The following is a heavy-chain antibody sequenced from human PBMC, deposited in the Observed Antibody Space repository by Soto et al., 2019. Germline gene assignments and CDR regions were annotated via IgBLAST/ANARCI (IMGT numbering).Heavy chain of an antibody. Sequence: EVQLLESGGGLVQPGGSLRLSCAASGFTVSSYAMSWVRQAAGKGLEWVSVISGSGRTYSADSVKGGFTISRDSSETTGYLLMNRLRAEDTAVYYCAKALRFTFTTVYYMDVWGGGTTVTVS. V-gene: IGHV3-23*01. J-gene: IGHJ6*03. CDR1: GFTVSSYA. D-gene: IGHD4-4*01. CDR3: AKALRFTFTTVYYMDV. CDR2: ISGSGRT.